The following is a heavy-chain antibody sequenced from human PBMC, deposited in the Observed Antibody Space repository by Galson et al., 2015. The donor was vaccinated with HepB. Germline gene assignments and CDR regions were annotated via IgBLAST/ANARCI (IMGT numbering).Heavy chain of an antibody. CDR1: GYTFTDYY. CDR3: ATDQEQLVPPGGY. V-gene: IGHV1-69-2*01. D-gene: IGHD6-6*01. Sequence: VKVSCKVSGYTFTDYYMHWVQQAPGKGLEWMGLVDPEDGETIYAEKFQGRVTITADTSTDTAYMELSSLRSEDTAVYYCATDQEQLVPPGGYWGQGTLVTVSS. CDR2: VDPEDGET. J-gene: IGHJ4*02.